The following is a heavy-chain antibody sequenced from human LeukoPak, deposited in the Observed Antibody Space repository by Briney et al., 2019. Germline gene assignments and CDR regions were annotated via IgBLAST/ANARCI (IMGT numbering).Heavy chain of an antibody. J-gene: IGHJ6*03. Sequence: PGGSLRLSCAASGFTFTRHGMHWARQTPGKGLEWVAFTRYDGSDKYYADSVKGRFIISRDNSDNTLYLQMNSLRAEDTAVYYCAKGSYYCSSNSCPQYYYYMDVWGKGTTVTVSS. D-gene: IGHD2-2*01. CDR2: TRYDGSDK. V-gene: IGHV3-30*02. CDR3: AKGSYYCSSNSCPQYYYYMDV. CDR1: GFTFTRHG.